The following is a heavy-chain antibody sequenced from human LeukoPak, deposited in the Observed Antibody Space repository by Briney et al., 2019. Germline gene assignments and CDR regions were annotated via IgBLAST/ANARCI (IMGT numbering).Heavy chain of an antibody. J-gene: IGHJ6*02. CDR3: ARDQTVTTLHGMDV. V-gene: IGHV1-69*13. D-gene: IGHD4-11*01. CDR2: IIPIFGTA. CDR1: GGTFSSYA. Sequence: ASVKVSCKASGGTFSSYAISWVRQAPGQGLEWMGGIIPIFGTANYAQKFQGRVTITADESTSTAYMELSSLRSEDTAVYYCARDQTVTTLHGMDVRGQGTTVTVSS.